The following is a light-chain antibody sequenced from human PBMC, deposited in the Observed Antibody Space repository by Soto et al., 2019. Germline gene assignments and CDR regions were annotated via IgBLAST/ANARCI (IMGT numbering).Light chain of an antibody. CDR3: CSLTPSHTYV. CDR1: SSDIGHYDY. Sequence: QSALTQPASVSGSPGQSITISCTGTSSDIGHYDYVSWYQQHPGKAPKLMIYHVTSRPSGVSNRYSGSKSGNSASLTISGLQADDEADYYCCSLTPSHTYVFGSGTKVTVL. V-gene: IGLV2-14*03. CDR2: HVT. J-gene: IGLJ1*01.